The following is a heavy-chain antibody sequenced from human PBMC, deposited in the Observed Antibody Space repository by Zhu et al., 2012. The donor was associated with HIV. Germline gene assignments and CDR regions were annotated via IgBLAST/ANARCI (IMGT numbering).Heavy chain of an antibody. V-gene: IGHV4-59*11. CDR2: IYYSGST. CDR1: GASISSHY. J-gene: IGHJ5*01. D-gene: IGHD6-25*01. Sequence: QVQLRESGPGLVKPSETLSLTCTVSGASISSHYWSWIRQPPGKGLEWIAYIYYSGSTNYNPSLKSRVTISVDTSKNQFSLKLTSVTAADTAVYYCARGQRWFDSWGQGTLVTVSS. CDR3: ARGQRWFDS.